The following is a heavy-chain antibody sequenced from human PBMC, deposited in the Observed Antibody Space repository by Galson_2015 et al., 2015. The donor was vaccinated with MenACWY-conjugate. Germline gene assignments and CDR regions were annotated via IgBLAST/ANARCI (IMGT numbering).Heavy chain of an antibody. CDR1: GFTFSSYG. CDR3: AKEGILRTGYMDV. CDR2: IRFDGSNK. J-gene: IGHJ6*03. V-gene: IGHV3-30*02. Sequence: SLRLSCAASGFTFSSYGMHWVRQAPGKGLEWVTFIRFDGSNKYYADSVKGRFTISRDNSKNTLYLQMNSLRAEDTAVYYCAKEGILRTGYMDVWGKGTTVTVSS. D-gene: IGHD2-15*01.